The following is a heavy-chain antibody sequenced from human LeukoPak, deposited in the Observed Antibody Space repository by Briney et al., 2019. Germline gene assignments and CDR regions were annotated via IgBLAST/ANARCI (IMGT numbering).Heavy chain of an antibody. CDR2: IKQDGSET. J-gene: IGHJ5*02. V-gene: IGHV3-7*01. Sequence: GGSLRLSCAASGFTFSSYWMSWVRQAPGKGLEWVANIKQDGSETYYVDSVRGRFTISRDNAKNSLYLQLNSLRAEDTAVYYCARYPRWDTVVVAAGDPPAYHWGQGTLVTVSS. CDR1: GFTFSSYW. D-gene: IGHD2-2*01. CDR3: ARYPRWDTVVVAAGDPPAYH.